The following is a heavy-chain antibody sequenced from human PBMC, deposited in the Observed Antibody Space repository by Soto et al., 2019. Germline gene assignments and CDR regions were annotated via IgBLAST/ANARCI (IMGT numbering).Heavy chain of an antibody. Sequence: EVQLVESGGGLVKPGESLRLSCTVSGFALSSYAMTWVRQAPGKGLEWLASISSSSNFKYYGDSVKGRFIISRDNAKNSLYLQMNSLRVEDPAMYFCKTEEFEVDYWGQGTLVTVSS. V-gene: IGHV3-21*01. J-gene: IGHJ4*02. CDR1: GFALSSYA. CDR3: KTEEFEVDY. CDR2: ISSSSNFK. D-gene: IGHD3-10*01.